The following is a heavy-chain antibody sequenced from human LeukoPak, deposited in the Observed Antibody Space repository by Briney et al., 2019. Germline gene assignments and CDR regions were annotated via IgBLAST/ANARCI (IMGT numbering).Heavy chain of an antibody. V-gene: IGHV1-2*02. CDR2: INPNSGGT. J-gene: IGHJ5*02. D-gene: IGHD2-2*03. Sequence: ASVKVSCKASGYTFTGYYMHWVRQAPGQGLEWMGWINPNSGGTNYAQKFQGRVTMTRDTSISTAYMELSRLRSDDTAVYYCAREFVDIVVVPAENWFDPWGQGTLVTVS. CDR1: GYTFTGYY. CDR3: AREFVDIVVVPAENWFDP.